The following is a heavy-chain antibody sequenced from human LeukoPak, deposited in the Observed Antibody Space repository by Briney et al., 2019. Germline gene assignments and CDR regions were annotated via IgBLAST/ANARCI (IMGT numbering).Heavy chain of an antibody. V-gene: IGHV1-2*06. CDR1: GYTFTAYS. J-gene: IGHJ4*02. Sequence: ASVKVSCKASGYTFTAYSIHWVRQAPGQGLDWMGRINPNSGVTNYAQEFQGRATMTTDTSTSTAYMELRSLRSDDTAVYYCARGSFPSDDILTGPFDNWGQGTLVTVSS. D-gene: IGHD3-9*01. CDR2: INPNSGVT. CDR3: ARGSFPSDDILTGPFDN.